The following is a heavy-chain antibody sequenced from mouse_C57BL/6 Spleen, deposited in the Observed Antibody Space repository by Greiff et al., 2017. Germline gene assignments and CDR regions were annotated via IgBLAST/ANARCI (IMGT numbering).Heavy chain of an antibody. V-gene: IGHV1-82*01. CDR3: AKVLYY. J-gene: IGHJ2*01. CDR1: GYAFSSSW. Sequence: LVEPGASVKISCKASGYAFSSSWMNWVKQRPGKGLEWIGRIYPGDGDTNYNGKFKGKATLTADKSSSTAYMQLSSLTSEDSAVYFCAKVLYYWGQGTTLTVSS. CDR2: IYPGDGDT.